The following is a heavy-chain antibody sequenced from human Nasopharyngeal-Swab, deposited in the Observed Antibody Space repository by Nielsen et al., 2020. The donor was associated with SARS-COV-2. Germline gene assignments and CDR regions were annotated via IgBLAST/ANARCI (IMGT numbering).Heavy chain of an antibody. Sequence: RQAPGKGLEWIGYIYYSGSTYYNPSLESRVTISVDTSKNQFSLKLSSVTAADTAVYYCARDYYDSSGYPNRGYMDVWGKGTTVTVSS. CDR3: ARDYYDSSGYPNRGYMDV. D-gene: IGHD3-22*01. CDR2: IYYSGST. J-gene: IGHJ6*03. V-gene: IGHV4-31*02.